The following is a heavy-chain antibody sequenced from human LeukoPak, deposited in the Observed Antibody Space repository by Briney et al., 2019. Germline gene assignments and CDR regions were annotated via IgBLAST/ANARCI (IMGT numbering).Heavy chain of an antibody. V-gene: IGHV1-2*02. CDR3: ARDKGSSWTGPFDY. J-gene: IGHJ4*02. CDR1: GYTFTGYY. CDR2: INPNSGGT. Sequence: ASVKVSCKASGYTFTGYYMRWVRQAPGQGLEWMGWINPNSGGTNYAQKFQGRVTMTRDTSISTAYMELSRLRSDDTAVYYCARDKGSSWTGPFDYWGQGTLVTVSS. D-gene: IGHD6-13*01.